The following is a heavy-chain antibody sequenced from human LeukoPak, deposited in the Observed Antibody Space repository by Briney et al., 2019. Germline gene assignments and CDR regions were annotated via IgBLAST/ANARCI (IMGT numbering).Heavy chain of an antibody. D-gene: IGHD4-23*01. Sequence: GGSLRLSCAASGFTFSSYGMHWVRQAPGKGLEWVAFIRYDGSNKYYADSVKGRFTISRDNSKNTLYLQMNSLRAEDTAVYYCARGGPSTTVAPIGYFDYWGQGTLVTVSS. CDR1: GFTFSSYG. V-gene: IGHV3-30*02. CDR2: IRYDGSNK. J-gene: IGHJ4*02. CDR3: ARGGPSTTVAPIGYFDY.